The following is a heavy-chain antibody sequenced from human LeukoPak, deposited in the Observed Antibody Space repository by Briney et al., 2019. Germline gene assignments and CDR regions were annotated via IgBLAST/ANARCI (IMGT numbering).Heavy chain of an antibody. CDR1: GFTFGDYA. CDR2: IRSKAYGGTT. Sequence: GRSLRLSCTASGFTFGDYAMSWVRQAPGKGLEWVGFIRSKAYGGTTEYAASVKGRFTISRDDSKSIAYLQMNSLKTEDTAVYYCTRAKTGYSSSWYYYYMDVWGKGTTVTVSS. D-gene: IGHD6-13*01. J-gene: IGHJ6*03. V-gene: IGHV3-49*04. CDR3: TRAKTGYSSSWYYYYMDV.